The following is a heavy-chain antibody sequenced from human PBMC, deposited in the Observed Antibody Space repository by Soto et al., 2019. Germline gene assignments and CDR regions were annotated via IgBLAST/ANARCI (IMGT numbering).Heavy chain of an antibody. D-gene: IGHD3-10*01. Sequence: GGSLRLSCAASGFTFSSYSMNWVRQAPGKGLEWVSSISSSSSYIYYADSVKGRFTISRDNSKNTLYLQMNSLRAEDTAVYYRSPYLWFGELYYCGQGTLFTVSS. CDR3: SPYLWFGELYY. CDR1: GFTFSSYS. J-gene: IGHJ4*02. CDR2: ISSSSSYI. V-gene: IGHV3-21*04.